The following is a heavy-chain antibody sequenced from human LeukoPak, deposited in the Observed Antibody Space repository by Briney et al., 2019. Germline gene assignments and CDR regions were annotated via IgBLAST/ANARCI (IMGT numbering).Heavy chain of an antibody. CDR1: GGSISSSSYY. D-gene: IGHD4-17*01. J-gene: IGHJ5*02. CDR3: ARVVNDYGDPRWFDP. CDR2: IYYSGST. Sequence: SETLSLTCTVSGGSISSSSYYWGWIRQPPGKGLEWIGYIYYSGSTNYNPSLKSRVTISVDTSKNQFSLKLSSVTAADTAVYYCARVVNDYGDPRWFDPWGQGTLVTVSS. V-gene: IGHV4-61*05.